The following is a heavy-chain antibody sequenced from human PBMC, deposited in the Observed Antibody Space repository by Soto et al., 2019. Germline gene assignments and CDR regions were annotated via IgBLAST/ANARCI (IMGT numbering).Heavy chain of an antibody. Sequence: GGSLRLSCAASGFTFSSYAMHWVRQAPGKGLEWVAVLSYDGSNKYYVDSVKGRFTISRDNSKNTLYLQMDSLRAEDTAVYYCARDRVVIATVTTYYFYVMDVWGQGTTVTVSS. V-gene: IGHV3-30-3*01. CDR1: GFTFSSYA. J-gene: IGHJ6*02. D-gene: IGHD4-17*01. CDR2: LSYDGSNK. CDR3: ARDRVVIATVTTYYFYVMDV.